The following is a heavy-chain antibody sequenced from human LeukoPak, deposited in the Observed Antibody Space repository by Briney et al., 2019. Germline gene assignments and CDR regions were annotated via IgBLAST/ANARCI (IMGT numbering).Heavy chain of an antibody. Sequence: ASVNVSFKASGYTFTVYYMHWVRQAPGQGLEWMGWINPNSGGTNYAQKFQGWVTVTRDTSISTAYMELSRLRSDDTAVYYCAREGRYDLWSGSYYYYGMDVWGQGTTVTVSS. V-gene: IGHV1-2*04. D-gene: IGHD3-3*01. J-gene: IGHJ6*02. CDR2: INPNSGGT. CDR3: AREGRYDLWSGSYYYYGMDV. CDR1: GYTFTVYY.